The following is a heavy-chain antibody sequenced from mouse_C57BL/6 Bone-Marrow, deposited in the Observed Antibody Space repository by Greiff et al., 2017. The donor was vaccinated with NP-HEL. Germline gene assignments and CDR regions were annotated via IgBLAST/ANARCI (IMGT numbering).Heavy chain of an antibody. V-gene: IGHV10-3*01. CDR1: GFTFNTYA. Sequence: EVQGVESGGGLVQPKGSLKLSCAASGFTFNTYAMHWVRPAPGKGLEWVARFRSKSSNFASYYAVSVKDRFTISRDDSQSMLYLQMNNLKTEDTAMYYCVREGCRDAMDYWGQGTSVTVSS. CDR3: VREGCRDAMDY. J-gene: IGHJ4*01. CDR2: FRSKSSNFAS. D-gene: IGHD3-1*01.